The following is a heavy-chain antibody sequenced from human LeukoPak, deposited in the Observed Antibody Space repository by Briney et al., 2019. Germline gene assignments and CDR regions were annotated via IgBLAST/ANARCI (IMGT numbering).Heavy chain of an antibody. CDR1: GFTFSGYA. V-gene: IGHV3-23*01. Sequence: GGSLRLSCAASGFTFSGYAMSWVRQAPGKGLEWVSAISGSGGSTYYADSVKGRFTISRDNSKNTLYLQMNSLRAEDTAVYYCAKEALRFLEWLPQYDYWGQGTLVTVSS. D-gene: IGHD3-3*01. CDR3: AKEALRFLEWLPQYDY. J-gene: IGHJ4*02. CDR2: ISGSGGST.